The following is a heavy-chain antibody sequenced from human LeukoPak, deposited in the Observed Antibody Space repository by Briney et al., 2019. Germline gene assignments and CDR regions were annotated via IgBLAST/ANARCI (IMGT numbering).Heavy chain of an antibody. Sequence: PSETLSLTCTVSGGSISSYYWSWIRQPPGKGLEWIGYIYYSGSTNYNPSLKSRVTISVDTSKNQFSLKLSSVTAADTAMYYCARGLPYSYIDYWGQGTLVTVSS. J-gene: IGHJ4*02. CDR2: IYYSGST. V-gene: IGHV4-59*08. CDR1: GGSISSYY. CDR3: ARGLPYSYIDY. D-gene: IGHD4-11*01.